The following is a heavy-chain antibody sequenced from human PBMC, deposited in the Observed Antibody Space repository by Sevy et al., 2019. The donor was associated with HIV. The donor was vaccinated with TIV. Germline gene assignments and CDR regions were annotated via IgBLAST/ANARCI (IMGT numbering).Heavy chain of an antibody. D-gene: IGHD2-21*02. CDR1: GFTFSDHG. Sequence: GGFLRLSCAASGFTFSDHGMHWVRQAPGKGLDWVAAISYDGNNRYYADSVKGRFTISTDNSKNTLYLQMDSVRPEDTAVYYCAKEDYGGDLPNYFASWGQGTRVTVSS. CDR3: AKEDYGGDLPNYFAS. CDR2: ISYDGNNR. J-gene: IGHJ4*02. V-gene: IGHV3-30*18.